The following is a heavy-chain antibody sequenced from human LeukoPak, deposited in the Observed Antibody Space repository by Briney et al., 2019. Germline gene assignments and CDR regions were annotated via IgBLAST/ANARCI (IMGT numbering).Heavy chain of an antibody. CDR1: GFTFSSYW. J-gene: IGHJ3*02. V-gene: IGHV3-7*01. CDR3: ARVSYYYYGSGSYSQDAFDI. D-gene: IGHD3-10*01. CDR2: IKQDGSEK. Sequence: PGGSLRLSCAASGFTFSSYWMSWVRQAPGKGLEWVANIKQDGSEKYYVDSVKGRFTISRDNAKNSLYLQMNSLRAEDTAVYYCARVSYYYYGSGSYSQDAFDIWGQGTMVTVSS.